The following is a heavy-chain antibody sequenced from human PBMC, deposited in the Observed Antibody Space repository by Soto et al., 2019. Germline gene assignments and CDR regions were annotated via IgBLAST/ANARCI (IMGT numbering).Heavy chain of an antibody. Sequence: SETLSLTCTVSGGSISSGGYYWSWIRQHPGKGLEWIGYIYYSGSTYYNPSLKSRVTISVDTSKNQFSLKLSSVTAADTAVYYCARGIAAAGTSMDVWGQGTTVTVS. CDR3: ARGIAAAGTSMDV. J-gene: IGHJ6*02. CDR1: GGSISSGGYY. CDR2: IYYSGST. D-gene: IGHD6-13*01. V-gene: IGHV4-31*03.